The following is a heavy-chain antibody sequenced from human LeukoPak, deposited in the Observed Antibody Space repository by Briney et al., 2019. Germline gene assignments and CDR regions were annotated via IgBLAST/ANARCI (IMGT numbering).Heavy chain of an antibody. CDR2: IYPGDSDT. Sequence: GESLKISCKGSGYSFTSYWIGWVRQMPGKGLEWMGIIYPGDSDTRYSPSFQGQVTISADKSISTAYLQWSSLKASDTAMYYCARQGALWFRELRSPMDVWGKGTTVTVSS. D-gene: IGHD3-10*01. CDR3: ARQGALWFRELRSPMDV. J-gene: IGHJ6*04. CDR1: GYSFTSYW. V-gene: IGHV5-51*01.